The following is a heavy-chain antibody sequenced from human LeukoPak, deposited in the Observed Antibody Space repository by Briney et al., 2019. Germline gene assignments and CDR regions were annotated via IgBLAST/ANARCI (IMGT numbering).Heavy chain of an antibody. CDR2: IYYSGST. CDR3: ARGGSGSYYNPFDY. D-gene: IGHD3-10*01. J-gene: IGHJ4*02. Sequence: SETLSLTCAVYGGSFSGYYWSWIRQPPGKGLEWIGYIYYSGSTNYNPSLKSRVTISVDTSKNQFSLKLSSVTAADTAVYYCARGGSGSYYNPFDYWGQGTLVTVSS. V-gene: IGHV4-59*01. CDR1: GGSFSGYY.